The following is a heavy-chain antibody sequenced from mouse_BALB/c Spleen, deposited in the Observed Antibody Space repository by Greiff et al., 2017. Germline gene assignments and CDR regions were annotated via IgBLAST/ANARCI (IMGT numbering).Heavy chain of an antibody. D-gene: IGHD1-2*01. CDR3: ATDYYGYPYYAMDY. Sequence: VKLMESGPGLVAPSQSLSITCTVSGFSLTSYGVHWVRQPPGKGLEWLGVIWAGGSTNYNSALMSRLSISKDNSKSQVFLKMNSLQTDDTAMYYCATDYYGYPYYAMDYWGQGTSVTVSS. V-gene: IGHV2-9*02. CDR1: GFSLTSYG. CDR2: IWAGGST. J-gene: IGHJ4*01.